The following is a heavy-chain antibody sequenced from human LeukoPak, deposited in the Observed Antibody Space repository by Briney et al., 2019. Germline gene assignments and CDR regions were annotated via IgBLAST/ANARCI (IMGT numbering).Heavy chain of an antibody. CDR2: INPKTGVT. Sequence: ASVKVSCKASGYTFTGYYMHWVRQAPGQGLTWMGWINPKTGVTNYAQKFQGRVTMTRATSINTAYMELDRLTSDDTAIYYCARSYCGGDCYWTIDYWGQGTLVTVSS. J-gene: IGHJ4*02. D-gene: IGHD2-21*02. CDR1: GYTFTGYY. CDR3: ARSYCGGDCYWTIDY. V-gene: IGHV1-2*02.